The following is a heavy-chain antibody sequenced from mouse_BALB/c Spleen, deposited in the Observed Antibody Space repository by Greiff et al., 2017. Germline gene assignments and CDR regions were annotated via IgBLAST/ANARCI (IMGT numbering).Heavy chain of an antibody. V-gene: IGHV14-4*02. CDR3: NAPHYYGSSFAY. D-gene: IGHD1-1*01. J-gene: IGHJ3*01. CDR2: IDPENGDT. CDR1: GFNIKDYY. Sequence: EVQLQQSGAELVRSGASVKLSCTASGFNIKDYYMHWVKQRPEQGLEWIGWIDPENGDTEYAPKFQGKATMTADTSSNTAYLQLSSLTSEDTAVYYCNAPHYYGSSFAYWGQGTLVTVSA.